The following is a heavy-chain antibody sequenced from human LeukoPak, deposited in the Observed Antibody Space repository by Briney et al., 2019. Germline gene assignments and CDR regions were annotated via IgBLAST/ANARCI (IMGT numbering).Heavy chain of an antibody. CDR2: ISYDGSNK. CDR1: GFTFSSYA. J-gene: IGHJ4*02. V-gene: IGHV3-30-3*01. Sequence: GGSLRLSCAASGFTFSSYAMHWVRQAPGKGLEWVAVISYDGSNKYYADSVKGRFTISRDNSKNTLYLQMNSLRAEDTAVYYCARDYYGSGRHPAHNFDYWGQGTLVTVSS. CDR3: ARDYYGSGRHPAHNFDY. D-gene: IGHD3-10*01.